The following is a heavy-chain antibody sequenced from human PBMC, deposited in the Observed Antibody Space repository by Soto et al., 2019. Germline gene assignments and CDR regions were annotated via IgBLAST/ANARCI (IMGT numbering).Heavy chain of an antibody. Sequence: ASVKVSCKAAGYTFASYGFSWVRQAPGQGLEWMGWISTYNGDTHYAQNLQGRVTMTKDTSTSTAYMELRSLRSDDTAVYYCARSNGIAAAGPPFDYWGQGILVTVSS. CDR3: ARSNGIAAAGPPFDY. V-gene: IGHV1-18*01. CDR1: GYTFASYG. J-gene: IGHJ4*02. D-gene: IGHD6-13*01. CDR2: ISTYNGDT.